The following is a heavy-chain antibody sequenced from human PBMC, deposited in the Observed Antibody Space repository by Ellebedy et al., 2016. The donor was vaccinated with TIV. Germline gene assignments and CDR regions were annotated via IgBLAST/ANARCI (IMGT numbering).Heavy chain of an antibody. D-gene: IGHD5-12*01. V-gene: IGHV4-61*01. Sequence: MPSETLSLICTVSGTTLTTGSYYWSWVRQPPGKRLEWIGYGYYTGATRYSPSLKSRVTISLDTSQNQFSLNLNSVTAADTAVYYCARGYAGYDFDHWGQGILVTVSS. CDR1: GTTLTTGSYY. CDR3: ARGYAGYDFDH. J-gene: IGHJ4*02. CDR2: GYYTGAT.